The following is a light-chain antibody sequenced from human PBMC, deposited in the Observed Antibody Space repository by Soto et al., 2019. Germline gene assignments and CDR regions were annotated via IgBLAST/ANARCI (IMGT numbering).Light chain of an antibody. J-gene: IGKJ5*01. Sequence: AIQLTQSPSSLSASVGDRVTITCRASQGISSTLAWYQQKPGKAPKLLIYEASSLESGVPSRFSGSGSGTDFTLTISSLQPADFATYYCQQFNNYSITFGQGTRLEIK. V-gene: IGKV1D-13*01. CDR2: EAS. CDR1: QGISST. CDR3: QQFNNYSIT.